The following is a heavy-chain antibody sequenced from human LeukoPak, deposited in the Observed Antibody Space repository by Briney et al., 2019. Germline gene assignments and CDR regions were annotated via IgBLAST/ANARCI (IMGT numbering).Heavy chain of an antibody. D-gene: IGHD3-10*01. V-gene: IGHV4-59*08. J-gene: IGHJ5*02. CDR3: ARRISYYYGSGSLFDP. Sequence: SETLSLTCTVSGGSISSYYWSWLRQPPGKGLEWIGYIYYSGSTNYNPSLKSRVTISVDTSKNQFSLKLSSVTAADTAVYYCARRISYYYGSGSLFDPWGQGTLVTVSS. CDR2: IYYSGST. CDR1: GGSISSYY.